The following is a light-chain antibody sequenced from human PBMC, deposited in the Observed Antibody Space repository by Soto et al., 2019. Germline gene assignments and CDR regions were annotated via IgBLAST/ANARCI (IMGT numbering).Light chain of an antibody. CDR2: EVN. J-gene: IGLJ1*01. CDR1: SSDVGGYNY. V-gene: IGLV2-8*01. CDR3: SSYAGSSNV. Sequence: QSALTQPPSASGSPGQSVAISCTGTSSDVGGYNYVSWYQQHPGKAPKLMIYEVNKRPSGVPDRFSGSKSGNTASLTVSGLQAEDEADYYCSSYAGSSNVFGTATRSPS.